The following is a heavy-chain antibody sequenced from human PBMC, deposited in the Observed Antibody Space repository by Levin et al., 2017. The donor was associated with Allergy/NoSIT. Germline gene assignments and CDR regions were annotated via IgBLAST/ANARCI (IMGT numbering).Heavy chain of an antibody. J-gene: IGHJ4*02. CDR1: GFTFRDYT. CDR3: ARDRGAQQWEYYFDF. CDR2: ISHDGSSK. V-gene: IGHV3-30-3*01. D-gene: IGHD3-10*01. Sequence: LSLTCAASGFTFRDYTMHWVRKAPGKGLEWMAVISHDGSSKYYADSVTGRFTISRDNSKNTLHLQMNSLSSEDTAVYYCARDRGAQQWEYYFDFWGQGTLVTVSS.